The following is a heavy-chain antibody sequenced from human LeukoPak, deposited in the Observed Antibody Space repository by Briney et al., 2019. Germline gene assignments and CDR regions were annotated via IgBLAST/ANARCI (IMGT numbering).Heavy chain of an antibody. Sequence: GGSLRLSCAATGFTFHGYVMHWVRQAPGKGLEWVSLISGDGSERHYADSVKGRFTVSRDNSKNSLYLEMNSLRTEDAAMYYCAKESGKFDYWGQGTLVAVSS. J-gene: IGHJ4*02. CDR2: ISGDGSER. V-gene: IGHV3-43*02. CDR1: GFTFHGYV. CDR3: AKESGKFDY.